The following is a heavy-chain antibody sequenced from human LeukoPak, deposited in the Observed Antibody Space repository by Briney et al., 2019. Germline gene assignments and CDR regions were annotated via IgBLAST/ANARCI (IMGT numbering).Heavy chain of an antibody. D-gene: IGHD5-18*01. J-gene: IGHJ4*02. V-gene: IGHV4-30-4*01. CDR3: ARHRRGYSYGYYFDY. CDR2: IYYSGST. Sequence: PSQTLSLTCTVSGGSISSGDYYWSWIRQPPGKGLEWIGYIYYSGSTNYNPSLKSRVTISVDTSKNQFSLKLSSVTAADTAVYYCARHRRGYSYGYYFDYWGQGTLVTVSS. CDR1: GGSISSGDYY.